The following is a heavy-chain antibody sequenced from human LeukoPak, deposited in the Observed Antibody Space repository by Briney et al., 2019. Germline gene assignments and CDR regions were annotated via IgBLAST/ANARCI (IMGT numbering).Heavy chain of an antibody. CDR1: GFTFSNYG. Sequence: GGSLRLSCAASGFTFSNYGMHWVRQAPGKGLEWVALIWYDGSNKYYTDSVKGRLTISRDNSKDTLFLQMNSLRAEDTAVYYCAREGPRGNSQFDYWGQGTLVTVS. J-gene: IGHJ4*02. CDR3: AREGPRGNSQFDY. D-gene: IGHD2/OR15-2a*01. V-gene: IGHV3-33*01. CDR2: IWYDGSNK.